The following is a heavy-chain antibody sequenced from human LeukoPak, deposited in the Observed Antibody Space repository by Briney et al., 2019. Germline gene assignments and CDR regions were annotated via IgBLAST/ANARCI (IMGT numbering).Heavy chain of an antibody. J-gene: IGHJ4*02. Sequence: PGGSLRLSCAASGFTFSSYAMSWVRQAPGKGLEWVSAISGSGGSTYYADSVKGRFTISRDNSKNTPYLQMNSLRAEDTAVYYCAKAEWFGELYPPPGNWGQGTLVTVSS. CDR3: AKAEWFGELYPPPGN. D-gene: IGHD3-10*01. CDR2: ISGSGGST. V-gene: IGHV3-23*01. CDR1: GFTFSSYA.